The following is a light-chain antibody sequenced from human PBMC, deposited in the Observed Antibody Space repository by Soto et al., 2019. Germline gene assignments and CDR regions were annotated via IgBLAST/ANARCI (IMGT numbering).Light chain of an antibody. CDR3: QSYDSSLSGWV. J-gene: IGLJ3*02. CDR1: NSNIGAGYD. V-gene: IGLV1-40*01. CDR2: GNS. Sequence: QSVLTQPPSVSGAPGQRVTISCTGYNSNIGAGYDVHWYQQLPGTAPKLLIYGNSNRPSGVPDRFSASKSGTSASLAITGXXXXXXXXXYCQSYDSSLSGWVFGGGTKLTVL.